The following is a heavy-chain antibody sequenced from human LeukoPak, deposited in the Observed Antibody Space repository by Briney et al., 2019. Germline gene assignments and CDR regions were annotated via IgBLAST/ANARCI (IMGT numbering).Heavy chain of an antibody. CDR3: AREYGSGIYYFDY. D-gene: IGHD3-10*01. Sequence: GGSLRLSCAASGFTVSSNYMSWVRQAPGKGLEWVSVIYSGGSTYYADSVKGRFTISRDNSKSTLYLQMNSLRAEDTAVYYCAREYGSGIYYFDYWGQGTLVTVSS. J-gene: IGHJ4*02. CDR2: IYSGGST. V-gene: IGHV3-66*01. CDR1: GFTVSSNY.